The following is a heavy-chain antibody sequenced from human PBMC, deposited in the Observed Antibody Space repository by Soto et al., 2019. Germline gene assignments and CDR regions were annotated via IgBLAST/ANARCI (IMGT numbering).Heavy chain of an antibody. V-gene: IGHV4-59*01. Sequence: PSETLSLTCTVSCGSISSYYWSWIRQPPGKGLEWIGYIYYSGSTNYNPSLKSRVTISVDTSKNQFSLKLSSVTAADTAVYYCARLGYCSGGSCYRFSPWGQGTLVTVSS. CDR2: IYYSGST. CDR3: ARLGYCSGGSCYRFSP. CDR1: CGSISSYY. D-gene: IGHD2-15*01. J-gene: IGHJ5*02.